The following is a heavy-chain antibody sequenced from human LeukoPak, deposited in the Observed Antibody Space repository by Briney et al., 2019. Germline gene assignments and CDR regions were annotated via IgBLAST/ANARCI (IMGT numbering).Heavy chain of an antibody. Sequence: SVKVSCKASGGTFSSYAISWVRQAPGQGLEWMGGIIPIFGTANYAQKFQGRVTITADESTSTAYMELSSLRSEDTAVYYCARGKYDFTCGMDVWGQGTTVAVSS. CDR1: GGTFSSYA. CDR3: ARGKYDFTCGMDV. V-gene: IGHV1-69*13. CDR2: IIPIFGTA. J-gene: IGHJ6*02. D-gene: IGHD3-3*01.